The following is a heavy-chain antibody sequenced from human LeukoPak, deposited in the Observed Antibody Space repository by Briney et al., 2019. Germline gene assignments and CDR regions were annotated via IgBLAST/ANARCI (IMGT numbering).Heavy chain of an antibody. V-gene: IGHV1-69*02. D-gene: IGHD3-22*01. J-gene: IGHJ4*02. CDR2: IIPILGIA. CDR1: GGTFSSYT. Sequence: ASVKVSCKASGGTFSSYTISWVRQAPGQGLEWVGRIIPILGIANYAQKFQGRVTITADKSTSTAYMELSSLRSEDTAVYYCARAYYDRSGHYLDYWGQGTLVTVSS. CDR3: ARAYYDRSGHYLDY.